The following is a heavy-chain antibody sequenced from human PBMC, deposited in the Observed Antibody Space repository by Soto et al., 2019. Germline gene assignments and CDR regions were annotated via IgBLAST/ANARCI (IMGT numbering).Heavy chain of an antibody. V-gene: IGHV1-3*04. CDR1: GYTFTTFA. CDR2: INTANGDT. D-gene: IGHD6-19*01. Sequence: QVHLAQSGAEVQKPGASMNLSCKASGYTFTTFAMHWLRQAPGQRPEWMGWINTANGDTKYSQTLQGRITITRDTSARIVYMDLRRLTSEDTAVYFCARDSTGWYRGWFDPWGQGTLVTVSS. CDR3: ARDSTGWYRGWFDP. J-gene: IGHJ5*02.